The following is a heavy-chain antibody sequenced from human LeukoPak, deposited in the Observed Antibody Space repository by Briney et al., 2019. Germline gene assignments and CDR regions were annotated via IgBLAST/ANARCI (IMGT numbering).Heavy chain of an antibody. J-gene: IGHJ4*02. CDR3: AKETALVGGHAAIFDH. D-gene: IGHD3-3*01. CDR2: ISGSGITT. Sequence: GGSLRLSCAASGFNFSIYSMNWVRQAPGKGPEWVSSISGSGITTNYADSVKGRFTISREYSNNTLYLQMSSLRAEDTAIYYCAKETALVGGHAAIFDHWGQGTLVTVSS. V-gene: IGHV3-23*01. CDR1: GFNFSIYS.